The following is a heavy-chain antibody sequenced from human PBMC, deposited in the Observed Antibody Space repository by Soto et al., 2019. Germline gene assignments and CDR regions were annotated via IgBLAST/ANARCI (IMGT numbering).Heavy chain of an antibody. V-gene: IGHV4-59*01. CDR2: IYYSGST. J-gene: IGHJ6*02. CDR3: ARFNSDYYGSGSYYNVYYYYGMDV. Sequence: SETLSLTCTVSGGSISSYYWSWIRQPPGKGLEWIGYIYYSGSTNYNPSLKSRVTISVDTSKNQFSLKLSSVTAADTAVYYCARFNSDYYGSGSYYNVYYYYGMDVWGQGTTVTVSS. CDR1: GGSISSYY. D-gene: IGHD3-10*01.